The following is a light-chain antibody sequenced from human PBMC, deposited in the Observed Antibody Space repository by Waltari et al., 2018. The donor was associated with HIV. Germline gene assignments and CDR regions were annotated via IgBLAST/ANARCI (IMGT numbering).Light chain of an antibody. CDR3: QQYTNWTIT. CDR1: QSVSSN. V-gene: IGKV3-15*01. Sequence: EIVMTQSPVTLSVSPGERATLSCRASQSVSSNLAWYQQKPGQAPRLLIYGASARATGIPARLSGSGSGTEFTLTISSLQSEDFAVYYCQQYTNWTITFGQGTRLEIK. CDR2: GAS. J-gene: IGKJ5*01.